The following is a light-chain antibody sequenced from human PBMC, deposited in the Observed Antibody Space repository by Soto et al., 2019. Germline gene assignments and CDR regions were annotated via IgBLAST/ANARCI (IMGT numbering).Light chain of an antibody. Sequence: DIQMTQSPSTLSASVGDRVTITCRASQSISSLLAWYQQKPGKAPNLLIYKASSLESGVPSRFSGSGSGTEFTLIISSRQPDDFATYYCQQYNSYPLTFGGGTKVEIK. J-gene: IGKJ4*01. CDR1: QSISSL. V-gene: IGKV1-5*03. CDR2: KAS. CDR3: QQYNSYPLT.